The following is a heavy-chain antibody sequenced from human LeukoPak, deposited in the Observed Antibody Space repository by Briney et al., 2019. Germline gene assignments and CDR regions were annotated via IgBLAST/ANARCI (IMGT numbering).Heavy chain of an antibody. V-gene: IGHV3-33*01. CDR3: ATSREYSGYDPGH. Sequence: GGSLRLSCAASGFTFSNYGMHWVRQAPGKGLEWVAVIWYDGSSKYYADSVKGRFTISRDNSKNTLYLQMNSLRAEDTAVYYCATSREYSGYDPGHWGQGILVTVSS. J-gene: IGHJ4*02. CDR1: GFTFSNYG. D-gene: IGHD5-12*01. CDR2: IWYDGSSK.